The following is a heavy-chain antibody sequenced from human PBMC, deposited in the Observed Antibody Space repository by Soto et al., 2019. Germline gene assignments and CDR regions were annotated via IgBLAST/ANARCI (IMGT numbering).Heavy chain of an antibody. CDR2: IYYSGST. V-gene: IGHV4-59*08. CDR3: ARHRPGSGGSCYDY. D-gene: IGHD2-15*01. CDR1: GGSISSYY. J-gene: IGHJ4*02. Sequence: SETLSLTCTVSGGSISSYYWSWIRQPPGKGLEWIGYIYYSGSTNYNPSLKSRFTISVDTSKNQFSLKLSSVTAADTAVYYCARHRPGSGGSCYDYWGQGTLVTVSS.